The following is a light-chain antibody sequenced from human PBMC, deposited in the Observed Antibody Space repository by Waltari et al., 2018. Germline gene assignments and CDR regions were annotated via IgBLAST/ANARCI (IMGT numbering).Light chain of an antibody. J-gene: IGLJ3*02. CDR3: SSFTSSATWV. V-gene: IGLV2-14*03. CDR2: GVS. Sequence: QSALTQPASLSGSPRQSITISCTGTNSDIGGYNYVSWYQHHSGKAPKLMIFGVSDRPSGVSNRFSGSKSGNTASLTISELQADDEAEYYCSSFTSSATWVFGGGTKLTVL. CDR1: NSDIGGYNY.